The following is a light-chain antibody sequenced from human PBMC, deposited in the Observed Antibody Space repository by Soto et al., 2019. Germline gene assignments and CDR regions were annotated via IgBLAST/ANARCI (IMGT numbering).Light chain of an antibody. V-gene: IGKV3-15*01. CDR1: QSLSNT. CDR3: QQYYDWPIT. CDR2: DAT. J-gene: IGKJ5*01. Sequence: EIVMTQSPATLSVSPGERAALSCRASQSLSNTLAWYQQKPGQAPRLLISDATTRATGIPARFSGSGSGTEFTLTISSLQSEDFAVYYCQQYYDWPITFGQGTRLESK.